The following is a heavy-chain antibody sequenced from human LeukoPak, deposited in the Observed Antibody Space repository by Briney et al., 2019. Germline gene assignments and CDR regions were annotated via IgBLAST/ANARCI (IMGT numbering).Heavy chain of an antibody. D-gene: IGHD3-3*01. J-gene: IGHJ4*02. CDR3: ARLPIVTIFGVVIYYFDY. V-gene: IGHV4-38-2*01. CDR1: GYSISSGYY. CDR2: IYHSGST. Sequence: SETLSLTCAVSGYSISSGYYWGWIRQPPGKGLQWIGSIYHSGSTYYNPSLKSRVTISVDTSKNQFSLKLSSVTAADTAVYYCARLPIVTIFGVVIYYFDYWGQGTLVTVSS.